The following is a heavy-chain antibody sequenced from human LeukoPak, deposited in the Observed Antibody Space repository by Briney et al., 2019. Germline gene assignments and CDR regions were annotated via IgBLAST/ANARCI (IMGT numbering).Heavy chain of an antibody. J-gene: IGHJ5*02. Sequence: ETLSLTCAVYGGSFSGYYWSWVRQAPGKGLEWVANIKQDGSEKYYVDSVKGRFTISRDNAKNSLYLQMNSLRAEDTAVYYCAWTLDPCGQGTLVTVSS. CDR3: AWTLDP. CDR2: IKQDGSEK. D-gene: IGHD3/OR15-3a*01. V-gene: IGHV3-7*01. CDR1: GGSFSGYY.